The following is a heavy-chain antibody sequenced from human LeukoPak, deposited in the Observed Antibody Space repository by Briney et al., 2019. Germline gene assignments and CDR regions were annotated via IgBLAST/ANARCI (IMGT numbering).Heavy chain of an antibody. CDR2: IYYSGST. CDR3: AKSGGSGLIDY. Sequence: SGTLSLTCAVSVASISGSGYYWGWTRHPPGKGLEWIGNIYYSGSTYYNASLQSRVTISIDTTKNQFSLRLNSVTAADTAMYYCAKSGGSGLIDYWGQGTLVTVSS. CDR1: VASISGSGYY. V-gene: IGHV4-39*01. J-gene: IGHJ4*02. D-gene: IGHD6-25*01.